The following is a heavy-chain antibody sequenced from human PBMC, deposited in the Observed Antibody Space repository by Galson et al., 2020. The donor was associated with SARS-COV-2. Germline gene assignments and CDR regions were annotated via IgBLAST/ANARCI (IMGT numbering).Heavy chain of an antibody. CDR3: ARARGGWEGDSFDI. J-gene: IGHJ3*02. CDR1: GITLSRYD. CDR2: VGTSGDT. Sequence: QAGGSLRLSCAASGITLSRYDMDWVRQAPGKGLEWVAGVGTSGDTYYADSVKGRFTISRENAKNSIFLQMNSLRDGDTAVYFCARARGGWEGDSFDIWGQGTLLSVSS. D-gene: IGHD1-26*01. V-gene: IGHV3-13*04.